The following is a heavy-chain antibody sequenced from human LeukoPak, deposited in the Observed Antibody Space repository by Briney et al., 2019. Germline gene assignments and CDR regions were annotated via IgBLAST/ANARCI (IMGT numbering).Heavy chain of an antibody. V-gene: IGHV4-34*01. CDR2: INHSGST. CDR3: AREVAVAGSRTFDY. D-gene: IGHD6-19*01. J-gene: IGHJ4*02. CDR1: GGSFSGYY. Sequence: SETLSLTCAVYGGSFSGYYWSWIRQPPGKGLEWIGEINHSGSTNYNPSLKSRVTMSVDTSKNQFSLNLSSVTAADTAVYYCAREVAVAGSRTFDYWGQGTLVTVSS.